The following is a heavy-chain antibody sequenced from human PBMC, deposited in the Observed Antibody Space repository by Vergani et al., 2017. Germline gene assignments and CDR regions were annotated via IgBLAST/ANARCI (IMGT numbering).Heavy chain of an antibody. CDR3: AKDLGTSSGGGWFDP. CDR2: ISWNSNSI. J-gene: IGHJ5*02. V-gene: IGHV3-9*02. D-gene: IGHD6-6*01. CDR1: GFTSAGYA. Sequence: QLVESGGGLVQPGGSLRLSCAASGFTSAGYAMHWVRQAPGKGLEWVSGISWNSNSIGYADSVKGRFTISRDNAKNSLYLQMNSLRAEDTALYYCAKDLGTSSGGGWFDPWGQGTLVTVSS.